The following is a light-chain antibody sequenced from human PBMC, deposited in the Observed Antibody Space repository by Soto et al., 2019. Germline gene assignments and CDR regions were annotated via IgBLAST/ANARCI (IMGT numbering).Light chain of an antibody. Sequence: QSVLTQPPSASGTPGQRVTISCSGSSSNIGSNYVYWYQQLPGTAPKLLIHSDNQRPSGVPDRFSGSKSGTSASLAISGLQSGDEADYYCATWDDTLNGRVFGGGTKLTVL. J-gene: IGLJ3*02. CDR3: ATWDDTLNGRV. V-gene: IGLV1-44*01. CDR1: SSNIGSNY. CDR2: SDN.